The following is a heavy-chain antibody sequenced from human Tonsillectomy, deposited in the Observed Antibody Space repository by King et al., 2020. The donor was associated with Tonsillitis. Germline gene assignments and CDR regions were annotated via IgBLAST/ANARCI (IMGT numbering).Heavy chain of an antibody. CDR3: ARGAYGMDV. CDR2: IGPNSDGT. V-gene: IGHV1-2*02. Sequence: VQLVESGAEVKKPGASVKVSCKASGYTFTGYSIHWVRQAPGQGLEWMGGIGPNSDGTKYSQKFEGRVTMTRDTSISTAYMELSRLASDDTAVYFCARGAYGMDVWGQGTTVTVSS. CDR1: GYTFTGYS. J-gene: IGHJ6*02.